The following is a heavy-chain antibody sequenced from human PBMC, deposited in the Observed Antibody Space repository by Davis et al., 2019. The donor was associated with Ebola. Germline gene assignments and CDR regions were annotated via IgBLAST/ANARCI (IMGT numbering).Heavy chain of an antibody. CDR2: IYHSGST. J-gene: IGHJ5*02. V-gene: IGHV4-4*02. CDR1: GGSTSSSNW. D-gene: IGHD2-2*01. CDR3: ARRGYCSTTICPFFDP. Sequence: SETLSLTCAVSGGSTSSSNWWSWVRQPPGKGLEWIGEIYHSGSTNYNPSLKGRVTISVDTSKLQFSLKLSSVTAADTAVYYCARRGYCSTTICPFFDPWGQGTPVTVSS.